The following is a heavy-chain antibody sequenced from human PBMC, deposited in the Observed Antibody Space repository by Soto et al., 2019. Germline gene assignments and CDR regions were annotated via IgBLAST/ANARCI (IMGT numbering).Heavy chain of an antibody. CDR3: ARDRGFGELFPSY. CDR2: ISTSGSTI. D-gene: IGHD3-10*01. V-gene: IGHV3-48*01. Sequence: GGSLRLSCAASGFTFSSYSMNWVRQAPGKGLERVSYISTSGSTIYYADSVKGRFTISRDNAKNSLYLQMNSLRAEDTAVYYCARDRGFGELFPSYWGQGTLVTVSS. CDR1: GFTFSSYS. J-gene: IGHJ4*02.